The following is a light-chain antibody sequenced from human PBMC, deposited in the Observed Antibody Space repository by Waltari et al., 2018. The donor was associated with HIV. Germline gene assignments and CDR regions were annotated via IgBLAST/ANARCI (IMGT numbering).Light chain of an antibody. CDR3: AAWDDSLIAHV. Sequence: QSVLTQPPSMSGTPGQRVTISCSGSTSNIRSNAVNWYQQLPGTAPKLLIYSDNQRPSGVPDRFSGSKSGTSASLAISGLQSDDDADYYCAAWDDSLIAHVFGPGTKVTVL. CDR1: TSNIRSNA. V-gene: IGLV1-44*01. J-gene: IGLJ1*01. CDR2: SDN.